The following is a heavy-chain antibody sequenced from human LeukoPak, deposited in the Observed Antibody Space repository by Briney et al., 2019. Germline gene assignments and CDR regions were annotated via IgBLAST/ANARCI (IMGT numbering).Heavy chain of an antibody. CDR2: ISGSGGST. Sequence: GXXLRLSCAASGFTFSSYAMSWVRQAPGKGLEWVSAISGSGGSTYYAHSVKGRFTISRDNSKNTLYLQMNSLRAEDTAVYYCARALTIFGVVNPIDYWGQGTLVTVSS. J-gene: IGHJ4*02. CDR3: ARALTIFGVVNPIDY. V-gene: IGHV3-23*01. D-gene: IGHD3-3*01. CDR1: GFTFSSYA.